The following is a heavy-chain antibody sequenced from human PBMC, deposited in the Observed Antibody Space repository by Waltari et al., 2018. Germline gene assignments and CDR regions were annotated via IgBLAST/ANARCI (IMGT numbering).Heavy chain of an antibody. CDR2: ISSSGGST. V-gene: IGHV3-23*01. D-gene: IGHD2-15*01. J-gene: IGHJ4*02. Sequence: EVQLLESGGGLVQPGGSLRLSCAASGFTFSSFAMSWVRPAPGKGLEWVSAISSSGGSTYYADSVKCRFTISRDNSKNTLYLQMNSLRAEDTAVYYCAKQDIVVVVAATTVDYWGQGTLVTVSS. CDR3: AKQDIVVVVAATTVDY. CDR1: GFTFSSFA.